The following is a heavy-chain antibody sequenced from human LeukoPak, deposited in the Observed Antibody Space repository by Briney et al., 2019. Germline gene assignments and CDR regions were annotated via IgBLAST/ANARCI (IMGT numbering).Heavy chain of an antibody. CDR1: GFTLSSNW. Sequence: PGGSLRLSCVASGFTLSSNWMTWVRQAPGRGLEWVASINQDGSVKYYVDSVKGRFTISRDNARNPLSLQMNSLGVEDTAVYFCARWGQTSGYYYVDNWGQGTLVTVSS. D-gene: IGHD5-12*01. V-gene: IGHV3-7*01. J-gene: IGHJ4*02. CDR3: ARWGQTSGYYYVDN. CDR2: INQDGSVK.